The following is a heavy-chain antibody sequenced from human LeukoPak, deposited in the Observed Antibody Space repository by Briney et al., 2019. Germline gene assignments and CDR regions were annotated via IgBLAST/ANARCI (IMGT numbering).Heavy chain of an antibody. CDR1: GFTFSSYA. CDR2: MSYDGSNK. Sequence: GRSLRLSCAASGFTFSSYAMHWVRQAPGKGLQWVAIMSYDGSNKYYGDSVKGRFTISRDNSKSTLYLQMNSLRADDTAVYYCAKGTGVAYSSEWLSFDYWGQGTLVTVSS. V-gene: IGHV3-30*18. CDR3: AKGTGVAYSSEWLSFDY. D-gene: IGHD6-25*01. J-gene: IGHJ4*02.